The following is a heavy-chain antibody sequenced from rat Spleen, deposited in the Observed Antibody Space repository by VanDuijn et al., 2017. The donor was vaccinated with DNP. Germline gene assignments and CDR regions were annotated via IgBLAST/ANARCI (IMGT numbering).Heavy chain of an antibody. CDR1: GFTFSNYY. D-gene: IGHD1-11*01. V-gene: IGHV5-25*01. Sequence: EVQLVESGGGLVQPGRSLKLSCAASGFTFSNYYMAWVRQAPKKGLEWVATISTSGSRTYYPDSVKGRFTISRDNAKSSLYLQMNSLKSEDTATYYCARQTPRTVGGYWYFDFWGPGTMVTVSS. J-gene: IGHJ1*01. CDR2: ISTSGSRT. CDR3: ARQTPRTVGGYWYFDF.